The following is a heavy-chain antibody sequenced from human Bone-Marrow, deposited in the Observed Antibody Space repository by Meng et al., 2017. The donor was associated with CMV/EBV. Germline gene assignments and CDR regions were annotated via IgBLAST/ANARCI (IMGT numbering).Heavy chain of an antibody. D-gene: IGHD2-2*01. J-gene: IGHJ4*02. CDR2: IYHSGST. CDR3: ARVVGVVVPAAISYFDY. Sequence: SETLSLTCAVSGGPTSSRNWWSWVRQPPGKGLEWIGEIYHSGSTNYNPSLKSRVTISVDKSKNQFSLKLSSVTAADTAVYYCARVVGVVVPAAISYFDYWGQGTLVTVSS. V-gene: IGHV4-4*02. CDR1: GGPTSSRNW.